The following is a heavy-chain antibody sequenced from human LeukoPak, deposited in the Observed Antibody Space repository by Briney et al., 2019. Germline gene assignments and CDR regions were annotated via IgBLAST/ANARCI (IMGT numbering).Heavy chain of an antibody. Sequence: GGSLRLSCAASGFTFSSYGMNWVRQAPGKGLEWVSYISSGSSTIYYADSVKGRFTISRDDAKNSLYLQMNSLRAEDTAVYYCARGVVVVAATPPWFDPWGQGTLVTVSS. CDR1: GFTFSSYG. CDR2: ISSGSSTI. CDR3: ARGVVVVAATPPWFDP. V-gene: IGHV3-48*01. D-gene: IGHD2-15*01. J-gene: IGHJ5*02.